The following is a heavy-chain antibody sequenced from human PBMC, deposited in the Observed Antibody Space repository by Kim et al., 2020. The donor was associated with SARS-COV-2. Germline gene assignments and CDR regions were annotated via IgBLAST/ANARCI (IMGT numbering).Heavy chain of an antibody. J-gene: IGHJ5*02. V-gene: IGHV4-59*08. CDR1: GGSINFYY. D-gene: IGHD3-10*01. CDR3: ARLKGSGRKNWFDP. CDR2: IYYSGST. Sequence: SETLSLTCSVSGGSINFYYWSWIRQPPGKGLEWTGYIYYSGSTNYNPSLKSRVTISVDTSKNQFSLKLSSMTAADTAVYYCARLKGSGRKNWFDPWGQGTLVTVSS.